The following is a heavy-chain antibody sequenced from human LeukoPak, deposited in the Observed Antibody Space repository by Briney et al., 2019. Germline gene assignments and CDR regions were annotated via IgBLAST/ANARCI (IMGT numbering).Heavy chain of an antibody. Sequence: AGASPRLSCAASGFTFSIYGMTWVRQAPGKGLEWVSAISGTGGSTYYADSAQGRFTISRDNSKNTLYLQLSSLRAEDTAVYYCAKGLLLALDYWGQGTLVTVSS. CDR1: GFTFSIYG. V-gene: IGHV3-23*01. CDR2: ISGTGGST. CDR3: AKGLLLALDY. J-gene: IGHJ4*02. D-gene: IGHD3-22*01.